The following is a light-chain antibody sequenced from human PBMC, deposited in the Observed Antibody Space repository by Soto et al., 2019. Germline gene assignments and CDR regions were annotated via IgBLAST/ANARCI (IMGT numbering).Light chain of an antibody. CDR1: QCVSID. CDR2: GTS. V-gene: IGKV3D-15*01. Sequence: EILMTQSPAFVSVSPGDGATLSCRASQCVSIDLAWYQQRPGQAPRLLIYGTSNRATGIPDRFSGSGSGTDFTLTISSLQPEDFATYYCQQTYTTPEITFGQGTRLEI. CDR3: QQTYTTPEIT. J-gene: IGKJ5*01.